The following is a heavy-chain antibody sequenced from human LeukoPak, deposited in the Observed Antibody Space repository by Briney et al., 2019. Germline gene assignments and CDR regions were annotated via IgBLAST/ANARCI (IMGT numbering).Heavy chain of an antibody. CDR2: ISASGSGT. V-gene: IGHV3-23*01. Sequence: GGSLRLSCAASGFTFNISAINWVRQAPGKGLEWVSSISASGSGTFYADSVKGRFAISRDNSRNMVFLLMNTLRAEDTAIYYCAKVTTDCSSTSCLLPYAFDFWGQGTMVAVSS. CDR3: AKVTTDCSSTSCLLPYAFDF. J-gene: IGHJ3*01. CDR1: GFTFNISA. D-gene: IGHD2-2*01.